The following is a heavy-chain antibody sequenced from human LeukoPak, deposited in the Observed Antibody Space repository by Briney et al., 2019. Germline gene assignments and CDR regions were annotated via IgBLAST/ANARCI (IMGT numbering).Heavy chain of an antibody. CDR2: IIPIFGTA. CDR3: ASPGIAVADNDY. Sequence: SLKVSCKASGGTFSSYAISWVRQAPGQRLEWMGGIIPIFGTANYAQKFQGRVTITADESTSTAYMELSSLRSEDTAVYYYASPGIAVADNDYWGQGTLVTVSS. D-gene: IGHD6-19*01. CDR1: GGTFSSYA. V-gene: IGHV1-69*13. J-gene: IGHJ4*02.